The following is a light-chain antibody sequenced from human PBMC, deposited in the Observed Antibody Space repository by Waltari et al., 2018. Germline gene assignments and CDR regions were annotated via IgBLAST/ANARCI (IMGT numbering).Light chain of an antibody. Sequence: QSVLTQSPSVSGAPGQRVTISCTGSGSNLVANYVVHWYQQLPGSAPKVLIYNNNNRPSGVPDRFSGSKSGTSAALAITGLQAGDEAAYYCQSYDNNLSGWVFGGGTKLTVL. J-gene: IGLJ3*02. CDR2: NNN. CDR3: QSYDNNLSGWV. V-gene: IGLV1-40*01. CDR1: GSNLVANYV.